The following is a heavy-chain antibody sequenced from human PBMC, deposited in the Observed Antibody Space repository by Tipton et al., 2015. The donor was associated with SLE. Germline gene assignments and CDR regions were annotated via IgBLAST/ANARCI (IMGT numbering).Heavy chain of an antibody. D-gene: IGHD3-3*01. CDR3: ARGYYDFWSVYYTLDC. CDR1: GGSISSYY. Sequence: TLSLTCTVSGGSISSYYWSWIRQPPGKGLGWIGYIYYSGSTNYNSSLKRRVTISVDTSKNQFSLKLSSVTAADTAVYYCARGYYDFWSVYYTLDCWGQGTLVTVSS. V-gene: IGHV4-59*01. J-gene: IGHJ4*02. CDR2: IYYSGST.